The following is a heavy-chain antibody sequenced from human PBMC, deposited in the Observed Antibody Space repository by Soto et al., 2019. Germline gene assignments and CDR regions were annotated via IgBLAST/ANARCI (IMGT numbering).Heavy chain of an antibody. Sequence: SETLSLTCTVSGDSISSNYWSWIRQPPGERLEWIGYIYNSGSTNYNPSLNSRATMSVDTSKNQFSLKVRSVTAADTAVYYCVRGETCHLVDYWGQGTLVTVSS. CDR2: IYNSGST. CDR3: VRGETCHLVDY. V-gene: IGHV4-59*01. J-gene: IGHJ4*02. D-gene: IGHD3-16*01. CDR1: GDSISSNY.